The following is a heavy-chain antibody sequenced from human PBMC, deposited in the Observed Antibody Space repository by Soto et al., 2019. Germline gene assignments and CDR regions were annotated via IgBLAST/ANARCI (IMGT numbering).Heavy chain of an antibody. CDR2: LTITGTT. Sequence: SETRSLTCRVSDAYISDFSWGWSRHPTGQGLEWIGRLTITGTTHKPPSFNKRATMSIDTSRTPFSLNLHSETAADTALYYCAIETGENWTYVDYWGPGTLVTVSS. V-gene: IGHV4-4*07. CDR3: AIETGENWTYVDY. J-gene: IGHJ4*02. CDR1: DAYISDFS. D-gene: IGHD7-27*01.